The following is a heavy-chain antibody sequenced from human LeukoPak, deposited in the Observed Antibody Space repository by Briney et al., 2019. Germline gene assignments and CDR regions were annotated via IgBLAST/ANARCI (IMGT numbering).Heavy chain of an antibody. V-gene: IGHV1-46*01. D-gene: IGHD4-11*01. CDR1: GYTFTSYY. Sequence: ASVKVSCKASGYTFTSYYMHWVRQAPGQGLEWVGIINPSGGSTSYSQKFQGRVTITADKSTSTAYMELSSLRSEDTAVYYCARAVTGLLYYMDVWGQGTTVTASS. J-gene: IGHJ6*03. CDR2: INPSGGST. CDR3: ARAVTGLLYYMDV.